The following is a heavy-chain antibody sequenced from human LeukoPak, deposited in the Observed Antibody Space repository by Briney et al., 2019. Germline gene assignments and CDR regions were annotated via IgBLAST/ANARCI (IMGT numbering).Heavy chain of an antibody. CDR2: IYYSGST. V-gene: IGHV4-59*06. J-gene: IGHJ3*02. CDR1: GGSISSYY. CDR3: ARDSMGITMVRGVITPTSFDI. D-gene: IGHD3-10*01. Sequence: PSETLSLTCTVSGGSISSYYWSWIRQHPGKGLEWIGYIYYSGSTYYNPSLKSRVTITVDTSKNQFSLKLSSVTAADTAVYYCARDSMGITMVRGVITPTSFDIWGQGTMVTVSS.